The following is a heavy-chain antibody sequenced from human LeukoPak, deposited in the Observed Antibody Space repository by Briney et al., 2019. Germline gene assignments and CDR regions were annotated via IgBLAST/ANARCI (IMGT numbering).Heavy chain of an antibody. CDR2: VYYTGTT. D-gene: IGHD4-11*01. V-gene: IGHV4-61*01. J-gene: IGHJ4*02. CDR1: GGSVSSGRFY. Sequence: SETLSLTCTVSGGSVSSGRFYWSWIRQPPGKELEWLGYVYYTGTTNYNPSLKSRFTISLDMSKNQFSLRLSSVTAADTAVYYCASPRPDYSDYTFDYWGQGILVTVSS. CDR3: ASPRPDYSDYTFDY.